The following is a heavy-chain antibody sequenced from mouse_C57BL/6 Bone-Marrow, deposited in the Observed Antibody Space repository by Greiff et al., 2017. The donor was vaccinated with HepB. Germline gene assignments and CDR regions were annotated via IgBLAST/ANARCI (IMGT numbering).Heavy chain of an antibody. V-gene: IGHV1-26*01. CDR2: INPNNGGT. D-gene: IGHD2-4*01. CDR3: ARYDYGGDYFDY. Sequence: EVQLQQSGPELVKPGASVKISCKASGYTFTDYYMNWVKQSHGKSLEWIGDINPNNGGTSYNQKFKGKATLTVDKSSSTAYMELRSLTSEDSAVYYCARYDYGGDYFDYWGQGTTLTVSS. J-gene: IGHJ2*01. CDR1: GYTFTDYY.